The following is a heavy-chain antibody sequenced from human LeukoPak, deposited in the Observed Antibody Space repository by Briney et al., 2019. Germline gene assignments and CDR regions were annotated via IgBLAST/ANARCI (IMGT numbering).Heavy chain of an antibody. CDR3: ARGRRELPY. J-gene: IGHJ4*02. D-gene: IGHD2-21*01. CDR1: GGSISSYNW. V-gene: IGHV4-4*02. CDR2: IYHSGST. Sequence: SETLSLTCVVSGGSISSYNWWSWVRQPPGKGLEWIGEIYHSGSTNYNPSLKSRVTISLDKSKNQFSLNLSSVTAADTAVYYCARGRRELPYWGQGTLVTVSS.